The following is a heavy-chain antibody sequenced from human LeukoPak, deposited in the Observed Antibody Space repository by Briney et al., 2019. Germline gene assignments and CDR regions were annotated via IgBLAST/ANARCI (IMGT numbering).Heavy chain of an antibody. CDR2: IIPIFGTA. CDR1: GGTFSSYA. Sequence: GASVKVSCKASGGTFSSYAISWVRQAPGQGLEWMGGIIPIFGTANYAQKFQGRVTITADESTSTAYMELSSLRSEDTAVYYCTGGYCSGGSCYRFDYWGQGTLVTVSS. D-gene: IGHD2-15*01. J-gene: IGHJ4*02. CDR3: TGGYCSGGSCYRFDY. V-gene: IGHV1-69*13.